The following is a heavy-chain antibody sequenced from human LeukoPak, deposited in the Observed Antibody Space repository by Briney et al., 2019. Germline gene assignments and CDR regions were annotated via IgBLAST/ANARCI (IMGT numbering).Heavy chain of an antibody. Sequence: GRSLRLSCAASGFTFSNYGMHWVRQAPGKGLEWVAVTSYDGGSNKYYADSVKGRFTISRDNSMNTLYLQMNSLRVEDTAVYYCAKERGSYDYFDYWGQGTLVTASS. D-gene: IGHD1-26*01. V-gene: IGHV3-30*18. CDR1: GFTFSNYG. CDR3: AKERGSYDYFDY. CDR2: TSYDGGSNK. J-gene: IGHJ4*02.